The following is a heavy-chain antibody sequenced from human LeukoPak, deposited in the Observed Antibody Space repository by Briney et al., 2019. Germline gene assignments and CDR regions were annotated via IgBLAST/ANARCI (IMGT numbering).Heavy chain of an antibody. V-gene: IGHV3-23*01. CDR3: ARFLEWFGIDY. CDR2: ISGSGGST. CDR1: GFTFNTYG. Sequence: PGGSLRLSCAVSGFTFNTYGMTWVRQAPGKGLEWVSAISGSGGSTYYADSVKGRFTISRDNSKNTLYLQMNSLRAEDTAVYYCARFLEWFGIDYWGQGTLVTVSS. J-gene: IGHJ4*02. D-gene: IGHD3-3*01.